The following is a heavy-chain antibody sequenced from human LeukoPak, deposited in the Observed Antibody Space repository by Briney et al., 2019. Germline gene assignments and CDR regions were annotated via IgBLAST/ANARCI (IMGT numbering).Heavy chain of an antibody. CDR1: GGSFSGYY. CDR3: ARPGYGDYGGDWYFDL. D-gene: IGHD4-17*01. Sequence: PSETLSLTCAVYGGSFSGYYWSWIRQPPGKGLEWIGEINHSGSTNYNPSLKSRVTISVDTSKNQFSLKLSSVTAADTAVYYCARPGYGDYGGDWYFDLWGRGTLVTVSS. CDR2: INHSGST. J-gene: IGHJ2*01. V-gene: IGHV4-34*01.